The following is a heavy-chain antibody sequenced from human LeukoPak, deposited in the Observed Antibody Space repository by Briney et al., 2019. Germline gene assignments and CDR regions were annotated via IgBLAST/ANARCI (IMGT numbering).Heavy chain of an antibody. CDR1: GFTFSSYW. Sequence: GGSLRLSCAASGFTFSSYWMNWLRQAPGKGLEWVANVKQDGSEKYYVDSVKGRFTISRDNAKNSLYLQMNSLRAEDTAVYYCAKAGAYPILTYDSWGQGALVTVSS. CDR3: AKAGAYPILTYDS. CDR2: VKQDGSEK. V-gene: IGHV3-7*01. D-gene: IGHD2-2*02. J-gene: IGHJ5*01.